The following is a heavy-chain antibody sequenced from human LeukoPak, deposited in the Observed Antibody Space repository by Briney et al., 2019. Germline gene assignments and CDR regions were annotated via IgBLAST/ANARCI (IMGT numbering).Heavy chain of an antibody. CDR1: GGTFSSYV. CDR3: ARATLYSGYDSPARFDY. V-gene: IGHV1-69*04. J-gene: IGHJ4*02. D-gene: IGHD5-12*01. CDR2: IIPILGIA. Sequence: GASVQVSCKASGGTFSSYVISWVRQAPGQGLEWMGRIIPILGIASYAQKFQGRVTITADKSTSTAYMELSSLRSEDTAVYYCARATLYSGYDSPARFDYWGQGTLVTVSS.